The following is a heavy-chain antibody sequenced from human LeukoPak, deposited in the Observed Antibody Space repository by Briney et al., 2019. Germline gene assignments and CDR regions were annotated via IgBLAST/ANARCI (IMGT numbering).Heavy chain of an antibody. Sequence: PSETLSLTCAVSGYSISSGYYWGWIRQPPGKGLEWGGRIYHSGSTYYNPSLKSRVTISVDTSKNQFSLKLSSVTAADTAVYYCASDSSGWCLGGPFDYWGQGTLVTVSS. J-gene: IGHJ4*02. V-gene: IGHV4-38-2*01. CDR3: ASDSSGWCLGGPFDY. CDR1: GYSISSGYY. D-gene: IGHD6-19*01. CDR2: IYHSGST.